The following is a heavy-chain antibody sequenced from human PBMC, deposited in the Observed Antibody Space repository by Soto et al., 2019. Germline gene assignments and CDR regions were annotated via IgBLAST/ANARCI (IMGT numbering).Heavy chain of an antibody. CDR3: AKEIAVAGDVDY. Sequence: GGSLRLSCVASGFTFSAYGIHWVRQAPGKGLEWVGVISSDGKTTYYADSLKGRFTISRDNSKNTLYLQMDSLRPEDTAVYYCAKEIAVAGDVDYWGHGTLVTVFS. CDR2: ISSDGKTT. D-gene: IGHD6-19*01. J-gene: IGHJ4*01. V-gene: IGHV3-30*18. CDR1: GFTFSAYG.